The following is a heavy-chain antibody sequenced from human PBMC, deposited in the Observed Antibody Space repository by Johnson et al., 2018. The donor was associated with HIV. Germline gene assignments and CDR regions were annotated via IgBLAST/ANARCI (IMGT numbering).Heavy chain of an antibody. J-gene: IGHJ3*01. CDR1: GFTFSSYA. Sequence: QVQLVESGGGVVQPGRSLRLSCAASGFTFSSYAMHWVRQAPGKGLEWVAFMSYDERIEHYADSVRGRFTISRDNSWNTLYLQMSSLRAGDTAVYYCARDYYNSTGYYPRAFHVWGQGTMVTVSS. CDR2: MSYDERIE. D-gene: IGHD2/OR15-2a*01. CDR3: ARDYYNSTGYYPRAFHV. V-gene: IGHV3-30*04.